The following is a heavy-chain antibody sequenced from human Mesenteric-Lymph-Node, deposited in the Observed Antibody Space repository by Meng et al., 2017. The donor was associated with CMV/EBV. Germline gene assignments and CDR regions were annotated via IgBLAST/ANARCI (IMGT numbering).Heavy chain of an antibody. Sequence: QITLKESGPTLVKPTQTLTLTCTFSGFSLSTSGVGVGWIRQPPGKALEWLALIYWDDDKRYSPSLKSRFTITKDTSKNQVVLTMTNMDPVDTATYYCAHSSGIAAAGPFYFDYWGQGTLVTVSS. CDR1: GFSLSTSGVG. D-gene: IGHD6-13*01. V-gene: IGHV2-5*02. J-gene: IGHJ4*02. CDR2: IYWDDDK. CDR3: AHSSGIAAAGPFYFDY.